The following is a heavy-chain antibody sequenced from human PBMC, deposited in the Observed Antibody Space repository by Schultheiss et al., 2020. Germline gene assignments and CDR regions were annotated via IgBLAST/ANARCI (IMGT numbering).Heavy chain of an antibody. Sequence: GGSLRLSCAASGFTVSSNYMSWVRQAPGKGLEWVSVIYSGGSTYYADSVKGRFTISRDNSKNTLYLQMNSLRAEDTAVYYCAKEIDILTGYYPFDYWGQGTLVTVSS. CDR1: GFTVSSNY. V-gene: IGHV3-53*01. CDR3: AKEIDILTGYYPFDY. J-gene: IGHJ4*02. CDR2: IYSGGST. D-gene: IGHD3-9*01.